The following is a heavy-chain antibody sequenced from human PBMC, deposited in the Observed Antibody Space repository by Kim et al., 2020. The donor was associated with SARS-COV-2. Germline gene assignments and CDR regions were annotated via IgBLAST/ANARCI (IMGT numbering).Heavy chain of an antibody. CDR2: I. J-gene: IGHJ6*02. Sequence: IDYADAENGRFTISRDNAKNSLYLQLNSLRAEDTAVYYCARTFSNYGMDGWGQGTTVTVSS. D-gene: IGHD3-3*02. CDR3: ARTFSNYGMDG. V-gene: IGHV3-21*01.